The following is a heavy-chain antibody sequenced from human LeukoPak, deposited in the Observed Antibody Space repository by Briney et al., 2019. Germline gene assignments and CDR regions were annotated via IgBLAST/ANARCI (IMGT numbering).Heavy chain of an antibody. CDR2: ISYDGGNT. J-gene: IGHJ4*02. CDR3: ARVYLERLTAGYFYH. V-gene: IGHV3-30*03. CDR1: GFTFTTYG. D-gene: IGHD2-8*01. Sequence: QPGRSLRLSCAASGFTFTTYGMHWVRQAPGKGLEWVAVISYDGGNTFYADSVKGRFTISRDNSKNTLYLQMNSLRDEDSAAYYCARVYLERLTAGYFYHWGQGTWVTVSP.